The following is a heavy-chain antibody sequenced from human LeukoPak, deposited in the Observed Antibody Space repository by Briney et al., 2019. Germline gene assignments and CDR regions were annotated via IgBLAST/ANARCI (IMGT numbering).Heavy chain of an antibody. V-gene: IGHV3-30*04. J-gene: IGHJ6*03. CDR1: GFTFRRFA. CDR3: ARVGDYGQHYYYYYYMDV. Sequence: GALRPSFAASGFTFRRFAMALVRQAPGKGLGGVVVISLDGSNKYYADSVKGRFTISRDNSKNTLYLQMNSLRAEDTAVYYCARVGDYGQHYYYYYYMDVWGKGTTVTVSS. CDR2: ISLDGSNK. D-gene: IGHD4-17*01.